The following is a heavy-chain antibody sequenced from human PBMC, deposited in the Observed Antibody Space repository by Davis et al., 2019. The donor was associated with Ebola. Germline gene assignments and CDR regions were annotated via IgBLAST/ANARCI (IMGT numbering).Heavy chain of an antibody. Sequence: ASVKVSCKASGYTFTSYAMYWVRQAPGQRLEWMGWINAGNGNTKYSQKFQGRVTITRDTSASTAYTELRSLRSDDTAVYYCARGGGSYSFDYWGQGTLVTVSS. D-gene: IGHD1-26*01. J-gene: IGHJ4*02. CDR3: ARGGGSYSFDY. CDR1: GYTFTSYA. V-gene: IGHV1-3*01. CDR2: INAGNGNT.